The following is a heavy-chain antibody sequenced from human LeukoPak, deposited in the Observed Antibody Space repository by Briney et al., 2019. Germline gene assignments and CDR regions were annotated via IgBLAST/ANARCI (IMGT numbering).Heavy chain of an antibody. J-gene: IGHJ6*02. D-gene: IGHD3-22*01. CDR3: ARDHEDYYDSSGYPYYYYGMGV. CDR1: GYTFTSYY. Sequence: ASVKVSCKASGYTFTSYYMHWVRQAPGQGLEWMGIINPSGGSTSYAQKFQGRVTMTRDTSTSTVYMELSSLRSEDTAVYYCARDHEDYYDSSGYPYYYYGMGVWGQGTTVTVSS. CDR2: INPSGGST. V-gene: IGHV1-46*01.